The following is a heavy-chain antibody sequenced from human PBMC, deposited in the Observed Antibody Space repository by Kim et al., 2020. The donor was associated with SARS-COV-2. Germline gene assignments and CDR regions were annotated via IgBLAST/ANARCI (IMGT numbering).Heavy chain of an antibody. CDR3: ARKAYCGGDCSVRTWDY. CDR2: IYYSGST. D-gene: IGHD2-21*02. CDR1: GGSISSSSYY. J-gene: IGHJ4*02. Sequence: SETLSLTCTVSGGSISSSSYYWGWIRQPPGKGLEWIGSIYYSGSTYYNPSLKSRVTISVDTSKNQFSLKLSSVTAADTAVYYCARKAYCGGDCSVRTWDYWGQGTLVTVSS. V-gene: IGHV4-39*07.